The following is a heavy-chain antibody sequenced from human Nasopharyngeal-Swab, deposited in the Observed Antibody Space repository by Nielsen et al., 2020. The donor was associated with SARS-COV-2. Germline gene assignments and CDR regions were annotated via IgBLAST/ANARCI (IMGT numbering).Heavy chain of an antibody. D-gene: IGHD1-26*01. Sequence: SDTLSPTFTVSGDSISSYYWSWIRQSPGKGLDWIGYFYYIGITNYNPSLKSRVTILIDTSKNQFSMKLNSVTAADTAVYYCARDVVGGLVDSWGQGTLGTVSS. V-gene: IGHV4-59*12. CDR2: FYYIGIT. CDR1: GDSISSYY. CDR3: ARDVVGGLVDS. J-gene: IGHJ4*02.